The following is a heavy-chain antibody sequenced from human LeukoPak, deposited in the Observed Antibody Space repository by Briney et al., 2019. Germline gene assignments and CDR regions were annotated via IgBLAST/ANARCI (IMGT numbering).Heavy chain of an antibody. Sequence: PGGSLRLSCAASGFTFSSYSMNWVRQAPGKGLEWVANIKQDESEKYYVDSVKGRFTISRDNAKNSLYLQMNSLRAEDTAVYYCARSNLDGDYGNYRPFDYWGQGTLVTVSS. J-gene: IGHJ4*02. CDR3: ARSNLDGDYGNYRPFDY. D-gene: IGHD4-11*01. CDR2: IKQDESEK. V-gene: IGHV3-7*01. CDR1: GFTFSSYS.